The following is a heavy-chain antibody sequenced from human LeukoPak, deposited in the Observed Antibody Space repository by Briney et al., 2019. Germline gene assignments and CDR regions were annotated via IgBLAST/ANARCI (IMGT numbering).Heavy chain of an antibody. D-gene: IGHD6-6*01. Sequence: GGSLRLSCSASGFTFSSYTMHWVRQAPGKGLEYVSGISSNGGSTYYADSVKGRFTISRDNSKNTLYLQMSSLRAEDTALYYCVKDVSSSSEFWGQGSLVTVAS. CDR3: VKDVSSSSEF. CDR2: ISSNGGST. J-gene: IGHJ4*02. V-gene: IGHV3-64D*09. CDR1: GFTFSSYT.